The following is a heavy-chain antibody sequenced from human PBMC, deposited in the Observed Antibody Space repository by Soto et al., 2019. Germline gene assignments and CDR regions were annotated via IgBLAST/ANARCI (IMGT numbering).Heavy chain of an antibody. V-gene: IGHV3-53*01. CDR2: IYSGGNT. CDR3: ARERGRRIDY. J-gene: IGHJ4*02. Sequence: EVQLVESGGGLIQPGGSVRLSCAASGFIVSDSYMTWVRQAPGKGLEWVSIIYSGGNTYYADSVKGRFTISRDNSKNTLYLQMNSVRVEDTAVYDCARERGRRIDYWGQGTLVTVSS. CDR1: GFIVSDSY.